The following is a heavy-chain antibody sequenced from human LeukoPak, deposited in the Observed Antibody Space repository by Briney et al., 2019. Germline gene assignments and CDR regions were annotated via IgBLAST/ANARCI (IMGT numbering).Heavy chain of an antibody. J-gene: IGHJ4*02. V-gene: IGHV3-33*08. CDR2: IWYDGSNK. Sequence: GGSLRLSCAASGFTVSSNYMSWVRQAPGKGLEWVAVIWYDGSNKYYADSVKGRFTISRDNSKNTLYLQMNSLRAEDTAVYYCARDITGSYYFDYWGQGTLVTVSS. CDR1: GFTVSSNY. D-gene: IGHD1-20*01. CDR3: ARDITGSYYFDY.